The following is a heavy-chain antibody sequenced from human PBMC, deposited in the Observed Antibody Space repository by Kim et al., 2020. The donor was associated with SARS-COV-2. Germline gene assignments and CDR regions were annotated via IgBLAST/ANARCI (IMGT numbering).Heavy chain of an antibody. V-gene: IGHV3-73*01. CDR1: GFTFSGST. D-gene: IGHD6-19*01. CDR3: TRVNPIAGGWYDAFDI. CDR2: IRSKANSYAT. Sequence: GGSLRLSCAAFGFTFSGSTLHWVRQASGKGLERVGRIRSKANSYATAYAASVKGRFTISRDDSKNTAYLQMNSLKTEDTAVYYCTRVNPIAGGWYDAFDIWGQGTMVTVSS. J-gene: IGHJ3*02.